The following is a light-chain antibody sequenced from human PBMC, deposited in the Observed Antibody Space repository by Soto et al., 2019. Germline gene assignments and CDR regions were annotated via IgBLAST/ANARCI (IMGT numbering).Light chain of an antibody. J-gene: IGLJ1*01. CDR1: SCDVGGYNY. Sequence: QSVLTQPPSASGSPGQSATISCTGTSCDVGGYNYVSWYQQHPGKAPKLMIYEVSKRPSGVPDRFSGSKSGNTASLTVSGLQAEDEADYYCSSYAGSNNVFGTGTKVTVL. CDR3: SSYAGSNNV. CDR2: EVS. V-gene: IGLV2-8*01.